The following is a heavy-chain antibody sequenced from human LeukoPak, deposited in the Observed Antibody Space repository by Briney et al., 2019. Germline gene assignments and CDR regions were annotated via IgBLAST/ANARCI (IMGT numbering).Heavy chain of an antibody. CDR3: ARDLVGSSWSAGI. D-gene: IGHD6-6*01. CDR2: ISWNSGSI. V-gene: IGHV3-9*01. Sequence: GGSLRLSCAASGFTFDDYAMHWVRQAPGKGLEWVSGISWNSGSIGYADSVKGRFTISRDNSKNTLYLQMNSLRAEDTAVYYCARDLVGSSWSAGIWGQGTMVTVSS. CDR1: GFTFDDYA. J-gene: IGHJ3*02.